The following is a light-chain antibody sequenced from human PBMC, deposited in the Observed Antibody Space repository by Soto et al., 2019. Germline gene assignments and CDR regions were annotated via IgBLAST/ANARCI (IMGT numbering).Light chain of an antibody. CDR1: QRLLHSDGKTY. Sequence: DIVMTQTPLSLSVTPGQTASISFRSSQRLLHSDGKTYFYWYLRRXGQPPRXXIYEVFNRLSGVQDRFVCSGAGTDCTRKISRVETDDVWLDFCMQTKQRPVTFGQGTKVDIK. CDR2: EVF. V-gene: IGKV2D-29*01. J-gene: IGKJ1*01. CDR3: MQTKQRPVT.